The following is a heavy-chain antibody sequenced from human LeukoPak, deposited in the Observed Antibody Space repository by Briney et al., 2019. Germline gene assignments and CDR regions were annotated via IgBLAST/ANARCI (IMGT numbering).Heavy chain of an antibody. Sequence: PSETLSLTCTLSGGSMSCGDYYWLGIRHPPGEGLEGSGYIYYSGSTYYTPPLKSGVTISVETSKNQFSLELSSVTAADTAVYYCARAGWQQLVRSLDAFDIWGEGTMVTVSS. CDR2: IYYSGST. J-gene: IGHJ3*02. D-gene: IGHD6-13*01. V-gene: IGHV4-30-4*08. CDR3: ARAGWQQLVRSLDAFDI. CDR1: GGSMSCGDYY.